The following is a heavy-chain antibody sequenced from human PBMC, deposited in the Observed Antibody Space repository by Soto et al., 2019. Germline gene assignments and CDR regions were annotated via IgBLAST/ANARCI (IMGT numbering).Heavy chain of an antibody. CDR2: ISYDGTNK. D-gene: IGHD6-6*01. Sequence: GGSLRLSCAASGFTFSSYGMHWARQAPGKGLEWVAVISYDGTNKFYADSVKGRFTVSRDNSKNTVYLQMNSLRAEDAAIYYCAKEVAARPALGWYYCIDVWGQGTTVTVSS. CDR3: AKEVAARPALGWYYCIDV. J-gene: IGHJ6*02. V-gene: IGHV3-30*18. CDR1: GFTFSSYG.